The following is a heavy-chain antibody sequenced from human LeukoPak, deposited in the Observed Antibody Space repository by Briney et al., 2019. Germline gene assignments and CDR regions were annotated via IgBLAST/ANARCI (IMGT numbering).Heavy chain of an antibody. J-gene: IGHJ3*02. Sequence: SETLSLTCTVSGYSISSGYYWGWLRQPPGKGLEWIGSIYHSGSTYYNPSLKSRVTISVDTSKNQFSLKLSSVTAADTAVYYCACLTTADAFDIWGQGTMVTVSS. CDR3: ACLTTADAFDI. V-gene: IGHV4-38-2*02. D-gene: IGHD3-22*01. CDR2: IYHSGST. CDR1: GYSISSGYY.